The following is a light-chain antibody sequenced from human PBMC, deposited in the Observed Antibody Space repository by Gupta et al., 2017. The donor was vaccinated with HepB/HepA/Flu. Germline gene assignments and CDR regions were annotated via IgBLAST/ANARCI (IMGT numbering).Light chain of an antibody. CDR1: QSVTIK. Sequence: EIVMTQSPATLSVSPGERVTLSCRASQSVTIKLAWYQQKPGQTPRLLMYGASIRATGITARFSGSGYVTDFTLTSSSRQYEDSAVYYGQQDYILYTFGQGTKLEIK. J-gene: IGKJ2*01. CDR3: QQDYILYT. V-gene: IGKV3-15*01. CDR2: GAS.